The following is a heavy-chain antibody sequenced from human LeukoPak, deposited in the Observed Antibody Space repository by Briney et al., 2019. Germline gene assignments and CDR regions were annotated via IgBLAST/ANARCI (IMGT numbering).Heavy chain of an antibody. J-gene: IGHJ6*03. CDR1: GVSISIMRYY. CDR3: ASRYYSYYYMDV. CDR2: NYYSGST. Sequence: SETLSLTCTVSGVSISIMRYYWGWIRQPPGKGLEWIGSNYYSGSTDYSPSLKSRVTISVDTSKNPSSLTLTSVTAADTAVYYCASRYYSYYYMDVWGKGTTVIVSS. V-gene: IGHV4-39*01.